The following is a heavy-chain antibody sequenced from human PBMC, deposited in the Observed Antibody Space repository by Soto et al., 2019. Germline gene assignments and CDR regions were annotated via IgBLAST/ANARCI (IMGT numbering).Heavy chain of an antibody. V-gene: IGHV3-11*01. D-gene: IGHD6-6*01. CDR3: ARQAARNYFDF. J-gene: IGHJ4*02. CDR1: GFTFSDYY. Sequence: QVQLVESGGALVKPGGSLRLSCAASGFTFSDYYMSWIRQAPGKGLEWVSYIDSRGRTISYADSVKGRFTISRDDAKNSLYLQMNSVRAEDTAVYYCARQAARNYFDFWGQGTLGTVSS. CDR2: IDSRGRTI.